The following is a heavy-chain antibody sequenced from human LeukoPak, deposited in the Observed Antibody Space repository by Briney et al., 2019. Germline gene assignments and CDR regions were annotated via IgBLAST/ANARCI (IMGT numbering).Heavy chain of an antibody. V-gene: IGHV4-59*01. J-gene: IGHJ6*04. CDR3: ARDLDTTVTMKGMDV. Sequence: SETLSLTCTVSGGSISSYYWSWIRQPPGKGLEWIGYIYYSGSTNYNPSLKSRVTISVDTSKNQFSLKLSSVTAADTAVYYCARDLDTTVTMKGMDVWGKGTTVTVSS. CDR1: GGSISSYY. D-gene: IGHD4-17*01. CDR2: IYYSGST.